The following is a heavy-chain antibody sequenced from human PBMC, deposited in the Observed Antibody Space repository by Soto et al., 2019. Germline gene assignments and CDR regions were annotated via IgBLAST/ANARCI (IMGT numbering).Heavy chain of an antibody. J-gene: IGHJ4*02. CDR3: ARSSGYYYLEY. V-gene: IGHV1-3*01. D-gene: IGHD3-22*01. Sequence: ASVKVSCKASGYTFTSYYMHWVRQAPGQRLEWMGWINAGNGNTKYSQQFQGRVTITRDTSASTAYMELSSLRSEDTAVYYCARSSGYYYLEYWGQGTLVTVSS. CDR2: INAGNGNT. CDR1: GYTFTSYY.